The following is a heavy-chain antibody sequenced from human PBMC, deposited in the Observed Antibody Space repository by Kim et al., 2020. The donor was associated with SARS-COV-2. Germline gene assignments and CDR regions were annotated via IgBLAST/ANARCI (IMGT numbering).Heavy chain of an antibody. CDR3: ARHRITIMPGSLIDY. V-gene: IGHV4-39*07. D-gene: IGHD3-10*01. Sequence: SETLSLTCTVSGGSLSSTTYYWGWIRQPPGKGLEWIGRIYYSGTTYYNPSLKSRATISIDMSKNHFSLRLSSVTAADTAVYYCARHRITIMPGSLIDYWG. J-gene: IGHJ4*01. CDR1: GGSLSSTTYY. CDR2: IYYSGTT.